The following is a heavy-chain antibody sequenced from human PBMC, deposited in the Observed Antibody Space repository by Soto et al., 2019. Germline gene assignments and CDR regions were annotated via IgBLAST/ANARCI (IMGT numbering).Heavy chain of an antibody. Sequence: QVQLVESGGGVVQPGRSLRLSCAASGFTFSSYGMNWVRQAPGKGLEWVAVITCDGSNKYYADSVKGRFTISRDNSKNRLYMQRNSLRAEDTGVYYCAKGFRITIFGVVGGYYYYGMDVWGQGTMVTVSS. CDR1: GFTFSSYG. J-gene: IGHJ6*02. CDR3: AKGFRITIFGVVGGYYYYGMDV. CDR2: ITCDGSNK. V-gene: IGHV3-30*18. D-gene: IGHD3-3*01.